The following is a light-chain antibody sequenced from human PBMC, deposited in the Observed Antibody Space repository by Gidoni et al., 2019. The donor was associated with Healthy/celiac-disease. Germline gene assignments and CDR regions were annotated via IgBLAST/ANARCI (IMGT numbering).Light chain of an antibody. J-gene: IGLJ3*02. V-gene: IGLV2-8*01. CDR1: SSDVGGYNY. CDR3: SSYAGSNNLGV. CDR2: EVS. Sequence: QSALTQPPSASGSPGQSVPISCTGTSSDVGGYNYVSWYQQHPGKAPKLMIYEVSKRPSGVPDRFSGSKSGNTASLTVSGLQAEDEADYYCSSYAGSNNLGVFGGGTKLTVL.